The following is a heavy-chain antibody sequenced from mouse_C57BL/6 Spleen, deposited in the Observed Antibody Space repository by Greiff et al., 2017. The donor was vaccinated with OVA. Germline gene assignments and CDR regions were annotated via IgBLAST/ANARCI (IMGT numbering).Heavy chain of an antibody. D-gene: IGHD1-1*01. V-gene: IGHV1-26*01. J-gene: IGHJ4*01. CDR1: GYTFTDYY. CDR3: ARNYGSRNAMDY. CDR2: INPNNGGT. Sequence: VQLQQSGPELVKPGASVKISCKASGYTFTDYYMNWVKQSHGKSLEWIGDINPNNGGTSYNQKFKGKATLTVDKSSSTAYMELRSLTSEDSAVYYCARNYGSRNAMDYWGQGTSVTVSS.